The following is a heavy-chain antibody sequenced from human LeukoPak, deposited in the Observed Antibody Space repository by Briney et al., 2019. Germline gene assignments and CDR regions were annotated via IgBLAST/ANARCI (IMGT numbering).Heavy chain of an antibody. V-gene: IGHV4-31*03. CDR1: GGSISSGGYY. J-gene: IGHJ4*02. CDR2: IYYTGRT. CDR3: ASAPLGNSFGYMAY. D-gene: IGHD5-18*01. Sequence: SQTLSLTCTVSGGSISSGGYYWNWIRQHPTECREWIGHIYYTGRTTYNPSVKSRVTISADTSKNQFSLKLNSVTAADTAVYFCASAPLGNSFGYMAYWGQGALVTVSS.